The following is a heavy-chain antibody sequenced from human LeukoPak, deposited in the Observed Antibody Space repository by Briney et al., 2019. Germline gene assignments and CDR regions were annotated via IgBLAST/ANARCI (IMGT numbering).Heavy chain of an antibody. J-gene: IGHJ4*02. CDR2: IYYSGST. CDR1: GGSISSGGYY. Sequence: SQTLSLTCTVSGGSISSGGYYWSWIRQHPGKGLEWIGYIYYSGSTNYNPSLKSRVTISVDTSKNQFSLKLSSVTAADTAVYYCARQRVDYFDYWGQGTLVTVSS. V-gene: IGHV4-31*03. CDR3: ARQRVDYFDY.